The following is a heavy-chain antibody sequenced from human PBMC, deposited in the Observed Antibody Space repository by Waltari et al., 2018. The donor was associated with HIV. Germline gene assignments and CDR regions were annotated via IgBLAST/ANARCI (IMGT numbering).Heavy chain of an antibody. J-gene: IGHJ2*01. Sequence: QVQLQESGPGLVRPSQTLSLTCTVSGGSITSGSYHWSWIRQPAGKELEWIGRVYTSGNTDYNRSLRSRVTLSVDTSNNQFSLKLSSLTAADTAVYYCARALDYYESGSFPWWFFDLWGRGTLVTVSS. CDR2: VYTSGNT. D-gene: IGHD3-10*01. CDR1: GGSITSGSYH. V-gene: IGHV4-61*02. CDR3: ARALDYYESGSFPWWFFDL.